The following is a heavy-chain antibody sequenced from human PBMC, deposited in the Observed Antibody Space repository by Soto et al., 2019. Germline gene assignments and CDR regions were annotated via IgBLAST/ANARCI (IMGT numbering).Heavy chain of an antibody. D-gene: IGHD2-2*01. CDR3: ARGLRFCDDPNTCYHQFDY. CDR1: GFTFHTYA. V-gene: IGHV3-30-3*01. Sequence: QVQLVDSGGGVVRPGASLTLSCAASGFTFHTYALHWVRQAPGKGLEWVAVISDDSSNEYFADSVRGRFTISRDNSRNTLSLHLNSLRADDTAVYYCARGLRFCDDPNTCYHQFDYWGQGTQATVSS. CDR2: ISDDSSNE. J-gene: IGHJ4*02.